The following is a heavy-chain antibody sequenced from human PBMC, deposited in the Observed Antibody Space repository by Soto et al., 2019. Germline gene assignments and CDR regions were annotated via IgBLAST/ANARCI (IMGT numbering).Heavy chain of an antibody. CDR1: GFTFSSYA. J-gene: IGHJ5*02. CDR3: AKVPVVVVITGWFDP. D-gene: IGHD3-22*01. CDR2: ISGSGGST. V-gene: IGHV3-23*01. Sequence: GGSLRLSCAASGFTFSSYAMSWVRQAPGKGLEWVSAISGSGGSTYYADSVKGRFTISRDNSKNTLYLQMNSLRAEDTAVYYCAKVPVVVVITGWFDPWGQGTLVTVSS.